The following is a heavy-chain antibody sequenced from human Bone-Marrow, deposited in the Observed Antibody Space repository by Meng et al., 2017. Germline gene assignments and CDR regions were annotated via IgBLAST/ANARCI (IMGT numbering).Heavy chain of an antibody. J-gene: IGHJ3*02. CDR1: GFTFSDYY. D-gene: IGHD6-19*01. Sequence: GESLKISCAASGFTFSDYYMSWIRQAPGKGLEWVSYISSSGSTIYDADSVKGRFTISRDNAKNSMYLLMNSLRAEDTALYYCAKDMKSSGWYGDAFDIWGQGTMVTVSS. CDR3: AKDMKSSGWYGDAFDI. CDR2: ISSSGSTI. V-gene: IGHV3-11*01.